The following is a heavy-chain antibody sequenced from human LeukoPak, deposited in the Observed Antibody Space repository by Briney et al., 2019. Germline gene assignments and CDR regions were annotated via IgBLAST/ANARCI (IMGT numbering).Heavy chain of an antibody. CDR2: TSSGGDYT. D-gene: IGHD3-22*01. J-gene: IGHJ5*01. Sequence: GGSLRLSCAASGFTFSIYAMSWVRQAPGKGLEWVSSTSSGGDYTYYAGSVKGRFTIFRDNSKNTLYLQMNSLRAEDTATYYCAKDRPNYYESNGHYYRRDGDSWGQGTLVTVSS. CDR1: GFTFSIYA. CDR3: AKDRPNYYESNGHYYRRDGDS. V-gene: IGHV3-23*01.